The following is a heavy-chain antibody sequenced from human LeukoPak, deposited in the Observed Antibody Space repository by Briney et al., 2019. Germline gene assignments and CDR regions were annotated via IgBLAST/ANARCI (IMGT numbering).Heavy chain of an antibody. CDR3: AREYSSGYLGY. CDR2: ISSSSSYI. D-gene: IGHD3-22*01. J-gene: IGHJ4*02. CDR1: GFTFSSYA. Sequence: GGSLRLSCAASGFTFSSYAMSWVRQAPGKGLEWVSSISSSSSYIYYADSVKGRFTISRDNAKNSLYLQMNSLRAEDTAVYYCAREYSSGYLGYWGQGTLVTVSS. V-gene: IGHV3-21*01.